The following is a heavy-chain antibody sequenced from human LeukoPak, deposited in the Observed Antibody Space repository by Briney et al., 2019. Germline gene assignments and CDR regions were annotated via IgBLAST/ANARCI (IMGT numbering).Heavy chain of an antibody. CDR1: GYTFTSYD. CDR3: ARAPYGNDAFDI. J-gene: IGHJ3*02. CDR2: MNPNSGNT. V-gene: IGHV1-8*01. Sequence: ASVKVSCKASGYTFTSYDINWVRQATGQGLEWMGWMNPNSGNTGYAQKFQGRVTMTRNTSISTAYMELSSLRPEDTAVYYCARAPYGNDAFDIWGQGTMVTVSS. D-gene: IGHD3-16*01.